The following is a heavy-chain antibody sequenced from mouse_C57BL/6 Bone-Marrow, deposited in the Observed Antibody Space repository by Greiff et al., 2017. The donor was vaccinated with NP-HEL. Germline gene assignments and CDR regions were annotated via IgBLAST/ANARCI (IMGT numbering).Heavy chain of an antibody. Sequence: VQLQQSGPELVKPGASVKISCKASGYAFSSSWMNWVKQRPGKGLEWIGRIYPGDGDTNYNGKFKGKATLTADKSSSTAYMQLSSLTSEDSAVYFCARSGFITTVPYFDYWGKGTTLTVSS. J-gene: IGHJ2*01. D-gene: IGHD1-1*01. V-gene: IGHV1-82*01. CDR3: ARSGFITTVPYFDY. CDR2: IYPGDGDT. CDR1: GYAFSSSW.